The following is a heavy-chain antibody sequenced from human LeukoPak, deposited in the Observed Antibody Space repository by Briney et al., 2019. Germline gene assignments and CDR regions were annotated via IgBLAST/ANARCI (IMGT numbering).Heavy chain of an antibody. CDR3: ASGSGLWGSRHFDY. J-gene: IGHJ4*02. D-gene: IGHD2-21*01. Sequence: GRSLRLSCAASGFTFSSYAMHWVRQAPGKGLEWVAVISYDGSNKYYADSVKGRFTISRDNSKNTLYLQMNSLRAEDTAVYYCASGSGLWGSRHFDYWGQGTLVTVSS. CDR1: GFTFSSYA. CDR2: ISYDGSNK. V-gene: IGHV3-30-3*01.